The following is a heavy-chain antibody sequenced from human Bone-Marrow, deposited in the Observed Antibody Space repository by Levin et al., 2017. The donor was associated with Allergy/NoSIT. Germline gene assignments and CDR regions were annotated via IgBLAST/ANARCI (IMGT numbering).Heavy chain of an antibody. CDR3: ARSTRDYGDYDYDYYGMDV. D-gene: IGHD4-17*01. V-gene: IGHV2-70*01. J-gene: IGHJ6*02. Sequence: SGPTLVKPTQTLTLTCTFSGFSLSTSGMCVSWIRQPPGKALEWLALIDWDDDKYYSTSLKTRLTISKDTSKNQVVLTMTNMDPVDTATYYCARSTRDYGDYDYDYYGMDVWGQGTTVTVSS. CDR1: GFSLSTSGMC. CDR2: IDWDDDK.